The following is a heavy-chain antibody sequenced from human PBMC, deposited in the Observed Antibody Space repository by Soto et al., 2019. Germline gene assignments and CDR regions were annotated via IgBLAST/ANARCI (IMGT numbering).Heavy chain of an antibody. CDR1: GFSLTTSGVG. Sequence: KQSGPTQVKPRQTLTLTCTFSGFSLTTSGVGVGWIRQSPGKAPEWLALIYWDDDKRYSPSLKSRLTITKDTSKNHVVLTMAALYPADTATYYCAHRVLRTVFGLVTTTAIYFDFWGQGTPVAVSS. D-gene: IGHD3-3*01. CDR3: AHRVLRTVFGLVTTTAIYFDF. J-gene: IGHJ4*02. CDR2: IYWDDDK. V-gene: IGHV2-5*02.